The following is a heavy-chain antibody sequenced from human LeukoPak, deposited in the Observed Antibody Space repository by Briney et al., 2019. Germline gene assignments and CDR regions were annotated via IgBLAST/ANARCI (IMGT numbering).Heavy chain of an antibody. CDR2: IYYSGST. V-gene: IGHV4-59*08. D-gene: IGHD5-18*01. CDR3: ARGGYSYGTFDY. Sequence: SETLSLTCTVSGGSISSYYWSWIRQPPGTGLEWIGYIYYSGSTNFKPSLKSRVTISVDTSKNQFSLKLSSVTAAGTAVYYCARGGYSYGTFDYWGQGTLVTVSS. J-gene: IGHJ4*02. CDR1: GGSISSYY.